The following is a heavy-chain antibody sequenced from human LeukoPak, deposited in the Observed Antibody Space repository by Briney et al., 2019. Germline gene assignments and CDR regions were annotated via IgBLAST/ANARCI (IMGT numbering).Heavy chain of an antibody. CDR1: GGSISSHY. V-gene: IGHV4-59*11. CDR2: IYYSGST. J-gene: IGHJ3*02. D-gene: IGHD6-13*01. Sequence: SETLSLTCTVSGGSISSHYWSWIRQPPGKGLEWIGYIYYSGSTNYNPSLKSRVTISVDTSKNQFSLKLSSVTAAGTAVYYCARCSSSWYGIYDAFDIWGQGTMVTVSS. CDR3: ARCSSSWYGIYDAFDI.